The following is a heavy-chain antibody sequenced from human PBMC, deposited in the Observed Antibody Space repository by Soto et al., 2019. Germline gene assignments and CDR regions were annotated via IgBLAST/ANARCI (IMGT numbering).Heavy chain of an antibody. V-gene: IGHV3-30*18. D-gene: IGHD1-26*01. J-gene: IGHJ3*02. CDR2: ISYDGSNK. CDR1: GFTFSSYG. Sequence: GGSLRLSCAASGFTFSSYGMHWVRQAPGKGLEWVAVISYDGSNKYYADSVKGRFTISRDNSKNTLYLQMNSLRAEDTAVYYCAKDSKKWELHDAFDIWGQGTMVTVSS. CDR3: AKDSKKWELHDAFDI.